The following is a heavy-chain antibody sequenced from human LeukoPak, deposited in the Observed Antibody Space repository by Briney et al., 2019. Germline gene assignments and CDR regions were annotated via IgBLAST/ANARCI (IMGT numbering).Heavy chain of an antibody. V-gene: IGHV3-53*01. Sequence: GGSLRLSCAASGFTVSSNYMSWVRQAPGKGLEWVSVIYSGGSTYYSDSVKGRFTISRDNSKNKMYLQMNSLRAEDTAVYYCARTSDYYYYGMDVWGKGTTVTVSS. CDR2: IYSGGST. J-gene: IGHJ6*04. CDR3: ARTSDYYYYGMDV. CDR1: GFTVSSNY.